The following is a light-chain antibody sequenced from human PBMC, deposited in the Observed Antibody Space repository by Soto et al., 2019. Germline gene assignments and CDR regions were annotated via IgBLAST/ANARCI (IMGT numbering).Light chain of an antibody. CDR3: PQRNNWPIT. J-gene: IGKJ5*01. CDR1: QSVSSY. CDR2: DAS. V-gene: IGKV3-11*01. Sequence: EIVLTQSPATLSLSPGERATLSCRASQSVSSYLSWYQQKPGQAPRLLIYDASNRATGIPARFSGSGSGTDFTLTISSLEPEDFAVYYCPQRNNWPITFGQGTRLEIK.